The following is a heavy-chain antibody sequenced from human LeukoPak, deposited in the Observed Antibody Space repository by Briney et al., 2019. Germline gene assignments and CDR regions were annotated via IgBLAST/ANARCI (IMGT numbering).Heavy chain of an antibody. CDR1: GYTFTSYG. Sequence: GASVKVSCKTSGYTFTSYGIGWVRQAPGQGLEWMAWISGYNGNTNYAQKPQGRVTVTTDTSTSTAYMELRSLRSDDTAVYYCTRDRSASGSQNYWGQGTLVTVSS. CDR2: ISGYNGNT. V-gene: IGHV1-18*01. CDR3: TRDRSASGSQNY. J-gene: IGHJ4*02. D-gene: IGHD1-26*01.